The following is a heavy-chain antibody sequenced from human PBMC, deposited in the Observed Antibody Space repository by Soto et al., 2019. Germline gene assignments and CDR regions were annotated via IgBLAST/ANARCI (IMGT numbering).Heavy chain of an antibody. V-gene: IGHV4-30-4*01. J-gene: IGHJ5*02. D-gene: IGHD3-3*01. CDR2: TYNSGIT. Sequence: QVLLQESGPGLVKSSQTLSLTCTVSGGSISSGDYSWSWVRQSPGKGLEWIGHTYNSGITYYNPSLNSRVVISIDTSRNQFSLRLNSRTAADRAVYFCARGVTVFGLVSRFWFDPWGQGTVVTVSS. CDR1: GGSISSGDYS. CDR3: ARGVTVFGLVSRFWFDP.